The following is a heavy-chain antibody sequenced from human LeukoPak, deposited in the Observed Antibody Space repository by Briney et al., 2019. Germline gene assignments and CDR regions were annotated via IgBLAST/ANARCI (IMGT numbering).Heavy chain of an antibody. CDR1: GFTFSSYD. CDR3: AKEEGAWGSESSGTFDY. V-gene: IGHV3-23*01. Sequence: PGGSLRLSCTAAGFTFSSYDMSWVRQAPGKGLEWVAGISGSGVSTYYADSVKGRFSISRDNSRSTLFLQMNSPRAEDTAVYYCAKEEGAWGSESSGTFDYWGQGTLVTVSS. CDR2: ISGSGVST. D-gene: IGHD3-10*01. J-gene: IGHJ4*02.